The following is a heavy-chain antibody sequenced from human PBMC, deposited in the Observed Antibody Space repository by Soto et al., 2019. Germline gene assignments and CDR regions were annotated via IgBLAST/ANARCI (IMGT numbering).Heavy chain of an antibody. J-gene: IGHJ5*02. D-gene: IGHD2-2*01. Sequence: ASVKVSCKAPGYTFTSYGISWVGQAPGQGREWMGWISAYNGNTNYAQKLQGRVTMTTDTSTSTAYMELRSLRSDDTAVYYCARTGEVGGGTYIVVVPAARGWGNSFDPWGQGTLLTVSS. V-gene: IGHV1-18*04. CDR3: ARTGEVGGGTYIVVVPAARGWGNSFDP. CDR1: GYTFTSYG. CDR2: ISAYNGNT.